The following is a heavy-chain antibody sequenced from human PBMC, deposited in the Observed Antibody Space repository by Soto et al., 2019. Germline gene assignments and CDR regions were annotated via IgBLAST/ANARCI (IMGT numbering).Heavy chain of an antibody. CDR1: GFTFSSYG. J-gene: IGHJ5*02. CDR3: ARDPYSSGWYDCPRVYNWFDP. Sequence: PGGSLRLSCAASGFTFSSYGMHWVRQAPGKGLEWVAVIWYDGSNKYYADSVKGRFTISRDNPKNTLYLQMNSLRAEDTAAYYCARDPYSSGWYDCPRVYNWFDPWGQGTLVTVSS. V-gene: IGHV3-33*01. D-gene: IGHD6-19*01. CDR2: IWYDGSNK.